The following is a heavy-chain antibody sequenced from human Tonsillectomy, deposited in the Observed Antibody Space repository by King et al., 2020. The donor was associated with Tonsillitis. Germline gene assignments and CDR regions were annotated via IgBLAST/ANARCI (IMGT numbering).Heavy chain of an antibody. CDR3: ASEPYDLLTGYTSDTFDI. D-gene: IGHD3-9*01. CDR2: INHSGIT. CDR1: GGSFSAYS. Sequence: VQLQQWGAGLLKPSETLSLTCAVSGGSFSAYSYTWIRQPPGKGLEWIGEINHSGITKYNPSLESRVTILVDTSKNQVSLKLTSVTAADTAVYYCASEPYDLLTGYTSDTFDIWGQGTMVTVSS. V-gene: IGHV4-34*01. J-gene: IGHJ3*02.